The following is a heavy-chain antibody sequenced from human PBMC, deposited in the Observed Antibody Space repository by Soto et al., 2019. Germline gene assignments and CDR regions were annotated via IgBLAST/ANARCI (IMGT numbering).Heavy chain of an antibody. CDR1: GFTFRSYA. Sequence: SLRLSCAASGFTFRSYAMSWVRQAPGKGLEWVSGISGSGISTYYADSVKGRFTISRDNSKNTLYLQMNSLRAEDTAVYYCAKDAIPTVLLWFGELYYFDYWGQGTLVTVSS. J-gene: IGHJ4*02. V-gene: IGHV3-23*01. CDR3: AKDAIPTVLLWFGELYYFDY. D-gene: IGHD3-10*01. CDR2: ISGSGIST.